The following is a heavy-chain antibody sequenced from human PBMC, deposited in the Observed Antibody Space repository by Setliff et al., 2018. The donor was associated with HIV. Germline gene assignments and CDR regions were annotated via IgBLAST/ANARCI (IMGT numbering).Heavy chain of an antibody. CDR2: INQDGGQK. J-gene: IGHJ4*02. D-gene: IGHD2-8*01. CDR1: GFTFSRYW. CDR3: ARDKGPNLLDY. V-gene: IGHV3-7*01. Sequence: PGGSLRLSCADSGFTFSRYWMSWVRQAPGKGLEWVASINQDGGQKYYVDSVKCRFTISRDNAKNSLYLQMNSLRAEDTAVYYCARDKGPNLLDYWGQGTLVTVSS.